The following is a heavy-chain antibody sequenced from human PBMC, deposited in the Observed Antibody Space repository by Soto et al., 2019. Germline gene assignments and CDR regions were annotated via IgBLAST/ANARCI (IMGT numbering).Heavy chain of an antibody. CDR3: AGLSTAADGMGYFQP. CDR1: GDSINHYY. D-gene: IGHD6-13*01. CDR2: VYNSGSS. Sequence: QVQLQESGPGLVKPSETLSLICIVSGDSINHYYWPWIRQPPGKGLECIGYVYNSGSSNYNPSLKSRVTMSVDTSKSQFSLKLTSVTAADTAMYYCAGLSTAADGMGYFQPWGQGTLVTVSS. V-gene: IGHV4-59*08. J-gene: IGHJ1*01.